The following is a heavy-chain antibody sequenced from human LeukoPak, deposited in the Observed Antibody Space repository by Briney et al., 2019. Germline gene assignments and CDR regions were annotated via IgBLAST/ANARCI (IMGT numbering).Heavy chain of an antibody. J-gene: IGHJ6*03. CDR2: INPISGAT. CDR1: GYTFTGHY. V-gene: IGHV1-2*02. CDR3: ARARSMGYGSGSYYYYYYYYMDV. D-gene: IGHD3-10*01. Sequence: ASVKVSCKASGYTFTGHYIHWVRQAPGQGLQWLGWINPISGATNYAQTFQGRVTLTRDTSITTAYMELSSLRSEDTAVYYCARARSMGYGSGSYYYYYYYYMDVWGKGTTVTISS.